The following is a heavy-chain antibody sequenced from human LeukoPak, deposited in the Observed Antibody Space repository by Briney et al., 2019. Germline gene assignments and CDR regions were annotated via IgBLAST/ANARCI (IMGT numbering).Heavy chain of an antibody. Sequence: XXVSGDSIXSFHWSWIRQPAGKGLEWIGRIYTSGSTNYNPSLKSRVTMSVDTSKNQFSLKLSSVTAADTAVYYCGXXXXXXDXSXXXKYWGQXTXVTVSS. V-gene: IGHV4-4*07. CDR1: GDSIXSFH. CDR2: IYTSGST. D-gene: IGHD3-22*01. J-gene: IGHJ4*02. CDR3: GXXXXXXDXSXXXKY.